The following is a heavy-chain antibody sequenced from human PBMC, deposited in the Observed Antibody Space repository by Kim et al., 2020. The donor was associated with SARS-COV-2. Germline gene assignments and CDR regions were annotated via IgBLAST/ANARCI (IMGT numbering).Heavy chain of an antibody. Sequence: SETLSLTCAVYGGSFSGYYWSWIRQPPGKGLEWIGEFNHFGSTNYNPSLKRRVTISVDTSTNQFSLKLISVTAADTAVYYCARGGYSRSWYGFRNWFDPWGQGTLVSVSS. CDR2: FNHFGST. V-gene: IGHV4-34*01. J-gene: IGHJ5*02. CDR1: GGSFSGYY. D-gene: IGHD6-13*01. CDR3: ARGGYSRSWYGFRNWFDP.